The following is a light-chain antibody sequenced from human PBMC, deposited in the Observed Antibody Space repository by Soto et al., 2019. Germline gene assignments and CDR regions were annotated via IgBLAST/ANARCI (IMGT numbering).Light chain of an antibody. Sequence: AVQMTQSPSSLSASVGDRVTITCRASQAFRIDLGWYQQIPGKAPKLLIYGASSLQSGVPSRFSGSGSGTDFTLTISSLQPEDFATYYCLQDNSYPWTFGQGTKVEI. CDR3: LQDNSYPWT. J-gene: IGKJ1*01. CDR1: QAFRID. CDR2: GAS. V-gene: IGKV1-6*01.